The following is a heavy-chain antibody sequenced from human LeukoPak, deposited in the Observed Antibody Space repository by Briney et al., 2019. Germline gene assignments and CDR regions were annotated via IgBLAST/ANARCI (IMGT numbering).Heavy chain of an antibody. Sequence: GGSLRLSCAASGFTFSSYSMNWVRQAPGKGLEWVSYISSSSSTIYYADSVKGRFTISRDNAKNSLYLQMNSLRAEDTAVYYCARDIQYRYSSSWSFDYWGQGTLVTVSS. CDR2: ISSSSSTI. CDR1: GFTFSSYS. J-gene: IGHJ4*02. D-gene: IGHD6-13*01. V-gene: IGHV3-48*01. CDR3: ARDIQYRYSSSWSFDY.